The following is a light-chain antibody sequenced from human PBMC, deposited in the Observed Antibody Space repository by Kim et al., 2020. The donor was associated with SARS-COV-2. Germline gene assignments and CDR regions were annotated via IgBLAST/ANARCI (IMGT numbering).Light chain of an antibody. J-gene: IGKJ2*01. CDR2: GAS. V-gene: IGKV1-16*02. CDR1: QDIRNY. CDR3: QQYDVYPYT. Sequence: HSPSALSASVGDRVTITCRASQDIRNYLAWFQQKPGKAPKSLIFGASSLQSGVPSKFSGSGSGTDFSLTISSLQPEDFATYYCQQYDVYPYTFGQGTKLEV.